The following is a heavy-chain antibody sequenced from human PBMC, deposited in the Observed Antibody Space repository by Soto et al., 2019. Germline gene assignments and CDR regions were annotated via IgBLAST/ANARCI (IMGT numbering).Heavy chain of an antibody. D-gene: IGHD3-10*01. J-gene: IGHJ4*02. CDR3: ARGPAATDYYYAPPEY. CDR2: ISYDGSNK. Sequence: GGSLRLSCAASGFTFSSYGMHWVRQAPGKGLEWVEVISYDGSNKYYADSVKGRFTLSRYNAKNSLYLKMNSLRAEDTAVYYSARGPAATDYYYAPPEYWGQGTLVTVSS. CDR1: GFTFSSYG. V-gene: IGHV3-30*03.